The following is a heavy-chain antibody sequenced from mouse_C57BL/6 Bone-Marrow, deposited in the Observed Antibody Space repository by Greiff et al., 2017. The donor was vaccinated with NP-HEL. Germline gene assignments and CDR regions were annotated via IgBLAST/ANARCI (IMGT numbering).Heavy chain of an antibody. V-gene: IGHV5-12*01. CDR1: GFTFSDYY. J-gene: IGHJ3*01. D-gene: IGHD2-3*01. Sequence: EVHLVESGGGLVQPGGSLKLSCAASGFTFSDYYMYWVRQTPEKRLEWVAYISNGGGSTYYPDTVKGRFTISRDNAKNTLYLQMSRLKSEDTAMYYCARPEIYDGYYPWFAYWGKGTLVTVSA. CDR2: ISNGGGST. CDR3: ARPEIYDGYYPWFAY.